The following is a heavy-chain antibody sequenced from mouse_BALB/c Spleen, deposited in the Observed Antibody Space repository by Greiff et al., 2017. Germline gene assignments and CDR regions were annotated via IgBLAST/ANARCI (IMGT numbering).Heavy chain of an antibody. CDR3: VSYGNIPMDY. D-gene: IGHD2-1*01. Sequence: EVKLVESGGGLVQPKGSLKLSCAASGFTFNTYAMNWVRQAPGKGLEWVARIRSKSNNYATYYADSVKDRFTISRDDSQSMLYLQMNNLKTEDTAMYYCVSYGNIPMDYWGQGTSVTVSS. V-gene: IGHV10-1*02. J-gene: IGHJ4*01. CDR1: GFTFNTYA. CDR2: IRSKSNNYAT.